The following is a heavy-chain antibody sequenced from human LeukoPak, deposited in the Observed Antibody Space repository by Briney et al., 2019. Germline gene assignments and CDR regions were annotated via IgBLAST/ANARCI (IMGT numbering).Heavy chain of an antibody. D-gene: IGHD6-13*01. CDR1: GFTFSTYG. CDR3: AKDVGQKGLIAALDY. CDR2: ISYDGSNK. V-gene: IGHV3-30*18. Sequence: GGSLRLSCAASGFTFSTYGMHWVRQAPGKGLEWVAVISYDGSNKYYADSVKGRFTISRDNSKNTPYLQMNSLRAEDTAVYYCAKDVGQKGLIAALDYWGQGTLVTVSS. J-gene: IGHJ4*02.